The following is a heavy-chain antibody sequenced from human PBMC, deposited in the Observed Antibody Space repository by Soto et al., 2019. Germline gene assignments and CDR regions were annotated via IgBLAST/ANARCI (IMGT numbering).Heavy chain of an antibody. J-gene: IGHJ3*01. CDR1: GYTFTSSG. CDR3: ARAFFYQGSDSRGYSFDAFDF. D-gene: IGHD3-22*01. Sequence: QVQLVQSGAEVKKPGASVEVSCKASGYTFTSSGMSWVRQAPGQGLEWMGWISAHTGSSEYAQRFQGRVTMTTDRSKSTAYMELRSLRSDDTAVYYCARAFFYQGSDSRGYSFDAFDFWGPGTLVTVSS. V-gene: IGHV1-18*01. CDR2: ISAHTGSS.